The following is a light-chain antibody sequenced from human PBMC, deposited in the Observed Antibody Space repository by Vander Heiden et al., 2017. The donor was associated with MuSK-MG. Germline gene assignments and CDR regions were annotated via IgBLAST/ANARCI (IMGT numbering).Light chain of an antibody. CDR3: QERDSGTVV. V-gene: IGLV3-1*01. J-gene: IGLJ2*01. CDR1: KVGEKY. CDR2: KES. Sequence: SYELTQPPSVSVSPGQTASTTCPGDKVGEKYACRYQQKQGQSLVLVMDKESKRPSGIPECFSCSNSVNTATLTISVTQAVDEADYFCQERDSGTVVFGGGTKRTVL.